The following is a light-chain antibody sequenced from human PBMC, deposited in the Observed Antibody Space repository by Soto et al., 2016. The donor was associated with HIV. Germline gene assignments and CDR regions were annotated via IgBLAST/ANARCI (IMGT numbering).Light chain of an antibody. CDR2: DDR. V-gene: IGLV3-21*02. J-gene: IGLJ3*02. CDR1: NIGSKS. CDR3: QVWDSHNDPWV. Sequence: SYVVTQPPSVSVAPGQTARITCGGINIGSKSVHWYQQKPGQARVLVIYDDRDRPSGIPERFSGSNSGSTATLTINRVEAEDEADFYCQVWDSHNDPWVFGGGTKADRP.